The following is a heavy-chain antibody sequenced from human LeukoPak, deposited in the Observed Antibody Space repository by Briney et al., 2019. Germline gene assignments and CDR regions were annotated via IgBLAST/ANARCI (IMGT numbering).Heavy chain of an antibody. CDR1: VYTFTGYY. Sequence: ASVKVSCKASVYTFTGYYMHWVRQAPGQGLEWLGWINPNSGGTNYAQKFQGRVTMTRDTSIGTAYMELSRLRSDDTAVYYCARDRDSSGWYPLDYWGQGTLVTVSS. D-gene: IGHD6-19*01. CDR2: INPNSGGT. CDR3: ARDRDSSGWYPLDY. J-gene: IGHJ4*02. V-gene: IGHV1-2*02.